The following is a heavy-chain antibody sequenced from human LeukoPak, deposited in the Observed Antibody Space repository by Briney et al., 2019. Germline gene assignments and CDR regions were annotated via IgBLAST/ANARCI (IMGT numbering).Heavy chain of an antibody. Sequence: PGGALRLSCAASGFTFSSYSMNWVRQAPGKGLEGVSSISSSSSYIYYADSVKGRFTISRDNAKTSQYLQMNSLRAEDTAVYYCARDGPIVVVPAATDYYYYGMDVWGQGPTVTVSS. CDR1: GFTFSSYS. V-gene: IGHV3-21*01. CDR3: ARDGPIVVVPAATDYYYYGMDV. D-gene: IGHD2-2*01. J-gene: IGHJ6*02. CDR2: ISSSSSYI.